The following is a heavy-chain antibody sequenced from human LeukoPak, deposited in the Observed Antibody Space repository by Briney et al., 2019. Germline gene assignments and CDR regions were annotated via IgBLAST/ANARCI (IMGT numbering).Heavy chain of an antibody. CDR2: IWYDGSNK. CDR1: GFTFSSYG. V-gene: IGHV3-33*01. J-gene: IGHJ4*02. CDR3: ARDNWGLDY. Sequence: GGSLRLSCAASGFTFSSYGMHWVRQAPGKGLEWVAVIWYDGSNKYYADSVKGRFTISRDNSKNTLYLQMNSLRAEDTAVYCCARDNWGLDYWGQGTLVTVSS. D-gene: IGHD7-27*01.